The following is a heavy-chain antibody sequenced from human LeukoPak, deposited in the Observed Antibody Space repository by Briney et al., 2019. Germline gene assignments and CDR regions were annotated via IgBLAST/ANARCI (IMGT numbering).Heavy chain of an antibody. J-gene: IGHJ4*02. CDR1: GFTFSSYA. CDR2: ISSSSSYI. CDR3: ARAPRQPGIAAAEDY. Sequence: GSLRLSCAASGFTFSSYAMSWVRQAPGKGLEWVSSISSSSSYIYYADSVKGRFIISRDNSKNTLYLQMNSLRAEDTAVYYCARAPRQPGIAAAEDYWGQGTLVTVSS. V-gene: IGHV3-21*04. D-gene: IGHD6-13*01.